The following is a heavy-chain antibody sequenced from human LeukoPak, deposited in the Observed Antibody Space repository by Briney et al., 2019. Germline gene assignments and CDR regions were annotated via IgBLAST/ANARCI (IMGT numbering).Heavy chain of an antibody. CDR2: INHSGST. J-gene: IGHJ4*02. CDR1: GGSFSGYY. V-gene: IGHV4-34*01. D-gene: IGHD2-2*01. CDR3: ARDRVLFCSSSSCYPGYDY. Sequence: SESLSLTCAVYGGSFSGYYWSWIRQPPGKGLEWIVEINHSGSTNYNPSLKSRVTISVDTTKNQFSLKLSSVTGAETAVYYGARDRVLFCSSSSCYPGYDYWGQGTLVTVSS.